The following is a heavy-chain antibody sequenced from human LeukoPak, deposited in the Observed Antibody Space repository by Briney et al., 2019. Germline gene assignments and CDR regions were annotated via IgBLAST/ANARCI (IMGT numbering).Heavy chain of an antibody. CDR1: GFTFSSCA. D-gene: IGHD5-24*01. Sequence: PGGSLRLSCAASGFTFSSCAMSWVRQAPGKGLEWVSAISSSSIYIYYADSVKGRFTISRDNAKNSLYLQISSLRAEDTAMYYCAREERDGYNYYWYFDLWGRGTLVTVSS. J-gene: IGHJ2*01. CDR3: AREERDGYNYYWYFDL. CDR2: ISSSSIYI. V-gene: IGHV3-21*01.